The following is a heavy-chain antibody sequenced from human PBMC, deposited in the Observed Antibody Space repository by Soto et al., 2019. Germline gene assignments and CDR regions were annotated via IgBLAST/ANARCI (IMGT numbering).Heavy chain of an antibody. Sequence: SVKVSCKASGFTFTSSAVQWVRQARVQRLEWIGWIVVGSGNTNYAQKFQERVTITRDMSTSTAYMELSSLRSEDTAVYYCAAGIAAAGTYYYYGMDVWGQGTTVTVSS. V-gene: IGHV1-58*01. CDR1: GFTFTSSA. CDR3: AAGIAAAGTYYYYGMDV. D-gene: IGHD6-13*01. J-gene: IGHJ6*02. CDR2: IVVGSGNT.